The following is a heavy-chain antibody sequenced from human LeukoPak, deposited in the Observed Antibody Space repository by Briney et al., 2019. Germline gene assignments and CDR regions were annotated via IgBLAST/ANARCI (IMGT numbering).Heavy chain of an antibody. J-gene: IGHJ4*02. CDR3: AREWGEYSSSWGDY. D-gene: IGHD6-6*01. V-gene: IGHV3-21*01. Sequence: GGSLRLSCAASGFTFSSYSMNWVRQAPGKGLEWVSSISSSSSYIYYADSVKGRFTISRDNAKNSLYLQMNSLRAEDTAVYYCAREWGEYSSSWGDYWGQGTLVTVSS. CDR1: GFTFSSYS. CDR2: ISSSSSYI.